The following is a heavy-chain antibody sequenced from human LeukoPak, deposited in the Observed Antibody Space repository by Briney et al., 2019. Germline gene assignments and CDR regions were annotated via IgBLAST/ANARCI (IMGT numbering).Heavy chain of an antibody. CDR1: GGSISSYY. Sequence: SETLSLTCTVSGGSISSYYWSWIRQPPGKGLEWIGSIYYSGSTYYNPSLKSRVTISVDTSKNQFSLKLSSVTAADTAVYYCARQASTVNYFDYWGQGTLVTVSS. V-gene: IGHV4-39*01. CDR2: IYYSGST. D-gene: IGHD4-17*01. CDR3: ARQASTVNYFDY. J-gene: IGHJ4*02.